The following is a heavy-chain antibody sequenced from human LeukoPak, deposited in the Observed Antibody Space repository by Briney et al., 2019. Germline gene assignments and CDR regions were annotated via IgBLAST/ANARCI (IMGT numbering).Heavy chain of an antibody. J-gene: IGHJ4*02. V-gene: IGHV1-18*01. D-gene: IGHD5-12*01. CDR3: ARDSGYSGYVLFDY. CDR2: ISVYNGNT. Sequence: ASVKVSCKASGYTFTSYGISWVRQAPGQGLEWMGWISVYNGNTNYAQKLQGRATMTTDTSTGTAYMELRSLRFDDTAVYYCARDSGYSGYVLFDYWGQGTLVTVSS. CDR1: GYTFTSYG.